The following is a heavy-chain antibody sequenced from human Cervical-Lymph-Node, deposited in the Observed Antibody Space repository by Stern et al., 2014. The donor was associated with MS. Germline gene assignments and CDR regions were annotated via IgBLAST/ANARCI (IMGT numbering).Heavy chain of an antibody. CDR2: ITPIFGKA. J-gene: IGHJ4*02. D-gene: IGHD2-15*01. CDR1: GGTFNTYA. V-gene: IGHV1-69*01. Sequence: VQLVESGAEVKKPGSSVKVSCKASGGTFNTYAISWGRQAPGQGLEWMGGITPIFGKANYAQKFQGRVTITADESTSTAYMELSSLRSEDTAVYYCARELSLLLVYWGQGTLVTVSS. CDR3: ARELSLLLVY.